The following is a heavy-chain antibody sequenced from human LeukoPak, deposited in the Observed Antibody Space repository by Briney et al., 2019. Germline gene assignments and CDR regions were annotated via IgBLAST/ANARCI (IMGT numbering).Heavy chain of an antibody. CDR1: GLSFSTYY. J-gene: IGHJ3*01. V-gene: IGHV3-13*04. Sequence: PGGSLRLSCAASGLSFSTYYMHWVRQATGEGLEWVSGIGKSGDTYYVGSVKGRFTISRDNAKNSLYLQMNSLRSGDTAVYYCARGAYTGFDVWGQGTVVTVSS. D-gene: IGHD5-12*01. CDR3: ARGAYTGFDV. CDR2: IGKSGDT.